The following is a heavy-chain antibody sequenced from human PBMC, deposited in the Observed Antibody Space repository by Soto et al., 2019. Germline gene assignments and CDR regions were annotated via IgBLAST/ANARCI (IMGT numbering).Heavy chain of an antibody. CDR2: IYHSGST. CDR3: VRVAAPYNKGNYFDP. J-gene: IGHJ5*02. V-gene: IGHV4-31*03. Sequence: SETLSLTCTVSGGSISSGGYYWSRIRQHPGKGLEWIGYIYHSGSTYYNPSLKSRVIISLVSSKNQVSLNLTSLTAADTAVYYCVRVAAPYNKGNYFDPWGQGNLVTVSS. D-gene: IGHD1-7*01. CDR1: GGSISSGGYY.